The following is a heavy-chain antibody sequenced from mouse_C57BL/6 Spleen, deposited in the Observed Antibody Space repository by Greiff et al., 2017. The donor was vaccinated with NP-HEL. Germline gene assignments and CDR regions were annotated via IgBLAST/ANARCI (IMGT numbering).Heavy chain of an antibody. CDR3: ARTGAWFAY. J-gene: IGHJ3*01. V-gene: IGHV1-50*01. CDR1: GYTFTSYW. D-gene: IGHD4-1*01. CDR2: IDPSDSYT. Sequence: VQLQQPGAELVKPGASVKLSCKASGYTFTSYWMQWVKQRPGQGLEWIGEIDPSDSYTNYNQKFKGKATLTVDTSSSTAYMQLSSLTSEDSAVYYCARTGAWFAYWGQGTLVTVSA.